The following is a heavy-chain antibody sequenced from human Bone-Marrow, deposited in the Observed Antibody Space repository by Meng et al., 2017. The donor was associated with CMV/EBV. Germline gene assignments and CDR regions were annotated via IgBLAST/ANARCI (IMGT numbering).Heavy chain of an antibody. CDR1: GITFSGSA. Sequence: GESLNISWAASGITFSGSAMHWVRQASGKGLEWVGHIRTKANNYATAYAASVKGRFTISRDDSKNTAYLQMNSLKTEDTAVYYCTSRTYYYDSYASYHWFDPWGQGTRVTVSS. D-gene: IGHD3-22*01. V-gene: IGHV3-73*01. J-gene: IGHJ5*02. CDR2: IRTKANNYAT. CDR3: TSRTYYYDSYASYHWFDP.